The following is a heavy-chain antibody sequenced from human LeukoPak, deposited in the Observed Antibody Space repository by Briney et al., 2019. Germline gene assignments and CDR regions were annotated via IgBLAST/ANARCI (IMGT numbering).Heavy chain of an antibody. J-gene: IGHJ3*02. Sequence: SETLSLTCTVSGGSISSYYWSWIRQPPGKGLEWIGYIYYSGSTNYNPSLKSRVTISVDTSKNQFSLQLNSVTPEDTAVYYCARGGLISLANTPLGAFDMWGQGTLVSVSS. CDR1: GGSISSYY. CDR2: IYYSGST. D-gene: IGHD3/OR15-3a*01. CDR3: ARGGLISLANTPLGAFDM. V-gene: IGHV4-59*12.